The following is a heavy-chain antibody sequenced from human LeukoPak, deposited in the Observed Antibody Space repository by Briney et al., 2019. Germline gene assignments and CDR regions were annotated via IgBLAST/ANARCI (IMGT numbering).Heavy chain of an antibody. V-gene: IGHV3-74*01. Sequence: GGSLRLSCAASGFTFSSYWMHWVRQAPGKGLVWVSRIHSDGSGTSYADSVRGRFTISRDDAKSTLYLQMNSLRAEDTAVYYCARSGWPYYFDYWGQGTLVTVSS. CDR2: IHSDGSGT. CDR3: ARSGWPYYFDY. CDR1: GFTFSSYW. D-gene: IGHD3-22*01. J-gene: IGHJ4*02.